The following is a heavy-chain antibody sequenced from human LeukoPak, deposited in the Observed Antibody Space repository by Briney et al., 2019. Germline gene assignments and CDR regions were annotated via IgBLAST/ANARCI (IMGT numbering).Heavy chain of an antibody. CDR2: INSDGSSK. V-gene: IGHV3-74*01. J-gene: IGHJ4*02. CDR3: ARDGYNGFDY. CDR1: GFSLSSYW. D-gene: IGHD5-24*01. Sequence: GGSPRLSCAASGFSLSSYWMHWVRQAPGKGLVWVSRINSDGSSKRYADSVKGRFTISRDNAKNTLYLQMNSLRAEDTAVYHCARDGYNGFDYWGQGTLATVSS.